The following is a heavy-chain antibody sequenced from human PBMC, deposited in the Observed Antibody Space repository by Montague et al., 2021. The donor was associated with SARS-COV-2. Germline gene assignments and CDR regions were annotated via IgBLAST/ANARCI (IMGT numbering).Heavy chain of an antibody. Sequence: SETLSLTCAVYGGSFSGYYWSWIRQPPGKGLEWIGEINHSGSTKYNPSLKSRVTISVDTSKNQFSLKLSSVTAADTAVYYCARGTKRVLTSDYDSSGYASNYWGQGTLVTVSS. CDR3: ARGTKRVLTSDYDSSGYASNY. CDR2: INHSGST. V-gene: IGHV4-34*01. J-gene: IGHJ4*02. CDR1: GGSFSGYY. D-gene: IGHD3-22*01.